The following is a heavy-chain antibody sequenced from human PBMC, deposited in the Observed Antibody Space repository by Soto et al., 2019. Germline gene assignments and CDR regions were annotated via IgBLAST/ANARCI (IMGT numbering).Heavy chain of an antibody. V-gene: IGHV5-51*01. CDR1: GYNFIRYW. D-gene: IGHD2-15*01. Sequence: PGESLKISCKGSGYNFIRYWIGWVRQMPGKGLEWMGIIYPGDSDTRYSPSFQGQVTISVDKSISTAYLQWSSLKASDTAKSYCAGAMVVAANSNAFDIWGQGKMVTVSS. J-gene: IGHJ3*02. CDR3: AGAMVVAANSNAFDI. CDR2: IYPGDSDT.